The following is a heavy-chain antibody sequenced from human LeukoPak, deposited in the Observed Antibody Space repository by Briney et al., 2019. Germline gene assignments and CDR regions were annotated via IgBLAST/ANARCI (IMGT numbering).Heavy chain of an antibody. Sequence: GRFLRLSCVAPGFIFTNYALSWVRQAPGKGLESVSVISGSGDTTYYADSVKGRFTISRDNSKNTLYLQMNSLRAEDTAVYYCAKDRPKSPDYSGSYWGQGTLVTVSS. D-gene: IGHD1-26*01. CDR2: ISGSGDTT. CDR1: GFIFTNYA. V-gene: IGHV3-23*01. CDR3: AKDRPKSPDYSGSY. J-gene: IGHJ4*02.